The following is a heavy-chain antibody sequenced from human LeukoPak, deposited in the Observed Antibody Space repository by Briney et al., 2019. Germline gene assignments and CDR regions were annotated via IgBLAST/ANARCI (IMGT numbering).Heavy chain of an antibody. Sequence: PSETLSLTCAVYGGSFSGYYWRWIRQPPGKGLEWVGEINHSGSTNYNPSLKSRVTISVDTSKKQFSLKLTSVTAAHTAVYYCARLNKPGWFDPWGQGTPVTVSS. CDR1: GGSFSGYY. D-gene: IGHD1-14*01. CDR2: INHSGST. J-gene: IGHJ5*01. V-gene: IGHV4-34*01. CDR3: ARLNKPGWFDP.